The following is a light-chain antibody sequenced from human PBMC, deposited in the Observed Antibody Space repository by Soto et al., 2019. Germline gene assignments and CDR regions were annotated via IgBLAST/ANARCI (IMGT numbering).Light chain of an antibody. J-gene: IGLJ1*01. CDR2: EVI. Sequence: QSVLTQPASVSGSPGQSITISCTGTSSDVGGYNYVCWYQHHPGKAPKLIIFEVINRPSGVSDRFSGSTSRNTAFLTISGLQPEDEADDYCTSFTSSTTDVFGTGTKVTVL. CDR3: TSFTSSTTDV. V-gene: IGLV2-14*01. CDR1: SSDVGGYNY.